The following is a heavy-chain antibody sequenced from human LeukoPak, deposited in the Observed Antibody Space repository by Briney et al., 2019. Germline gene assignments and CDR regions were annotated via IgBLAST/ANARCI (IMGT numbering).Heavy chain of an antibody. V-gene: IGHV3-9*01. CDR2: ISWNSGSI. J-gene: IGHJ4*02. Sequence: PGRSLRLSCAASGFTFDDYAMHWVRQAPGKGLEWVSGISWNSGSIGYADSVKGRFTISRDNAKNSLYLQMNSLRAEDTALYYCAKGRYGSGSYADYWGQGTLVTVSS. CDR3: AKGRYGSGSYADY. D-gene: IGHD3-10*01. CDR1: GFTFDDYA.